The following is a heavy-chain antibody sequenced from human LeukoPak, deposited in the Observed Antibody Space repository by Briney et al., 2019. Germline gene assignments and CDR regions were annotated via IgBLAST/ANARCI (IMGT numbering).Heavy chain of an antibody. J-gene: IGHJ4*02. V-gene: IGHV1-69*13. Sequence: VKVSCKASGGTFSSYAISWVRQAPGQGLEWMGGIIPIFGTANYAQKFQGRVTITTDESTSTAYMELSSLRSEDTAVYYCARDGPVPSTYSSSFYYFDYWGQGTLVTVSS. D-gene: IGHD6-13*01. CDR1: GGTFSSYA. CDR3: ARDGPVPSTYSSSFYYFDY. CDR2: IIPIFGTA.